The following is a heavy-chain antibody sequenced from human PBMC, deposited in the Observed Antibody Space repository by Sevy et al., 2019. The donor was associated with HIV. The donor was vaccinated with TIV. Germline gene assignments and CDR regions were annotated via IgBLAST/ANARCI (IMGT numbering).Heavy chain of an antibody. CDR3: ARGAAAATFDY. J-gene: IGHJ4*02. D-gene: IGHD6-13*01. CDR2: VNSDGSST. Sequence: GGSLRLSCAASGFTLSSYWMHWVRQAPGKGLVWVSRVNSDGSSTSYADSVKGRFTISRDNAKNTLYLQMNSLRAEDTAVYYCARGAAAATFDYWGQGTLVTVSS. V-gene: IGHV3-74*01. CDR1: GFTLSSYW.